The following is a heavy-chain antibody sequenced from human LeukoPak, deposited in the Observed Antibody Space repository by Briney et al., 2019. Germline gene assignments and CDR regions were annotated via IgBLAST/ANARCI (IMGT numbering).Heavy chain of an antibody. D-gene: IGHD1-26*01. CDR2: IYYSGST. CDR1: GGSISSSSYY. CDR3: ARHVYGIVGATISYY. J-gene: IGHJ4*02. Sequence: PSETLSLTCTVSGGSISSSSYYWGWVRQPPGTGREWIGCIYYSGSTFYNPSLQSRVTISVDTSKNQFSLKLRSVTAADTAVYYCARHVYGIVGATISYYWGPGTLVTVSS. V-gene: IGHV4-39*01.